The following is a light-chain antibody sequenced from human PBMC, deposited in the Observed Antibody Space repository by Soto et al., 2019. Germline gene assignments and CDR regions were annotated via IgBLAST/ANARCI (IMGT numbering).Light chain of an antibody. CDR2: DDS. CDR3: QVWDSITDHSV. J-gene: IGLJ1*01. V-gene: IGLV3-21*02. Sequence: SYELTQPPSVSVAPGQTASITCGGHNIGSKTVHWYRQTPGQAPVLVVYDDSDRPSGIPERFSGSNSGNTATLTISRVEAGDEADYYCQVWDSITDHSVFGTGTQLTVL. CDR1: NIGSKT.